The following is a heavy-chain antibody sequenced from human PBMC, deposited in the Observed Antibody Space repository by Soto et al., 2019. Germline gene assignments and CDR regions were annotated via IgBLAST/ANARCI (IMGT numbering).Heavy chain of an antibody. Sequence: PGESLKISCKGSGYTFTSYWIGWVRQMPGKGLEWMGIINPRDSDTRYSPSFQGQVIISADKSISTAYLQWSSLKASDTAMYYCARQSYVDIFRWFDPWGQGTLVTVSS. CDR1: GYTFTSYW. D-gene: IGHD3-9*01. CDR2: INPRDSDT. CDR3: ARQSYVDIFRWFDP. V-gene: IGHV5-51*01. J-gene: IGHJ5*02.